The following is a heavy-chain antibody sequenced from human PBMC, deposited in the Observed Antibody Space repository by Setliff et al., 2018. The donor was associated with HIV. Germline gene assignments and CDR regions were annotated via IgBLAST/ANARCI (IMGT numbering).Heavy chain of an antibody. D-gene: IGHD3-22*01. Sequence: LSLTCTVSGGSISSHYWSWIRQPPGKGLEWIGYIYYSGSTNYNPSLKSRVTISVDTSKNQFSLKLSSVTAADTAIYYCARRRYDSDGYYFDSWGQGSLVTVSS. CDR3: ARRRYDSDGYYFDS. V-gene: IGHV4-59*11. J-gene: IGHJ4*02. CDR2: IYYSGST. CDR1: GGSISSHY.